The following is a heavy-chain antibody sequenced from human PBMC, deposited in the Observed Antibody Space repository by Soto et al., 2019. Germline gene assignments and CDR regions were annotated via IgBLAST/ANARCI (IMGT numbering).Heavy chain of an antibody. CDR1: GGSISSGGYY. CDR2: IYYSGST. J-gene: IGHJ6*02. V-gene: IGHV4-31*03. D-gene: IGHD5-12*01. Sequence: QVQLQESGPGLVKPSQTLSLTCTVSGGSISSGGYYWSWIRQHPGKGLEWIGYIYYSGSTYYNPSLKSRVTTSVDTSKNQFSLKLSSVTAADTAVYYCARGLLRGYSGYDYGMDVWGQGTTVTVSS. CDR3: ARGLLRGYSGYDYGMDV.